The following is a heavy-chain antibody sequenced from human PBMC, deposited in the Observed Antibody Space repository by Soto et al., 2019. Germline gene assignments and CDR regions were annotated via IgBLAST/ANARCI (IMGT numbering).Heavy chain of an antibody. D-gene: IGHD1-26*01. CDR3: ARGGSYRPFDY. CDR1: GFSFSDHY. V-gene: IGHV3-72*01. Sequence: DVQLVQSGGGLVQPGGSLRLSCVGAGFSFSDHYMDWVRQAPGKGLEWVARIRKATNGYSTQYGPSVKGRFTISRDDSKNSVYIQVNSLHTAQPSVYYRARGGSYRPFDYWGQGTLVTVSS. J-gene: IGHJ4*02. CDR2: IRKATNGYST.